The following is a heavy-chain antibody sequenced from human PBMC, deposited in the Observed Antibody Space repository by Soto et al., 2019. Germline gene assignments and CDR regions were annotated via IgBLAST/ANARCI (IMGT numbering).Heavy chain of an antibody. D-gene: IGHD3-22*01. CDR2: IYYSGST. V-gene: IGHV4-39*01. J-gene: IGHJ3*02. CDR1: GGSISSSSYY. CDR3: ARHERTYYYDSSGSDRLTGAFDI. Sequence: SETLSLTCTVSGGSISSSSYYWGWIRQPPGKGLEWIGSIYYSGSTYYNPSLKSRVTISVDTSKNQFSLKLSSVTAADTAVYYCARHERTYYYDSSGSDRLTGAFDIWGQGTMVTVSS.